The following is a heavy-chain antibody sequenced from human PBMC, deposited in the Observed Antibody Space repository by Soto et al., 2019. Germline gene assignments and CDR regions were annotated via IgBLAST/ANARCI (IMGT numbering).Heavy chain of an antibody. CDR2: IIPIFGTA. CDR3: ASLLGIAAAGKDY. D-gene: IGHD6-13*01. Sequence: ASVKFSCKASGGTFSSYAISWVRQAPGQGLEWMGGIIPIFGTANYAQKFQGRVTITADESTSTAYMELSSLRSEDTAVYYCASLLGIAAAGKDYWGQGTLVTVSS. J-gene: IGHJ4*02. V-gene: IGHV1-69*01. CDR1: GGTFSSYA.